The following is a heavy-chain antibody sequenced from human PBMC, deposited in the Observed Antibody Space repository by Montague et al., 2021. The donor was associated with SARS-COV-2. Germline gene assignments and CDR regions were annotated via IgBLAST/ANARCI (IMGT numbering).Heavy chain of an antibody. D-gene: IGHD5-18*01. J-gene: IGHJ6*02. CDR3: GRLLVNTAAVIHYYYGVDV. CDR1: GFTFGGDA. Sequence: SLSLSCAASGFTFGGDATTWVRQAPGKGLEWLGFIRGTSYGGAAEYAASVRGRFTFSRDNSKSIAYLQMDSLKTEDTAVYYCGRLLVNTAAVIHYYYGVDVWGRGTTVIVSS. V-gene: IGHV3-49*04. CDR2: IRGTSYGGAA.